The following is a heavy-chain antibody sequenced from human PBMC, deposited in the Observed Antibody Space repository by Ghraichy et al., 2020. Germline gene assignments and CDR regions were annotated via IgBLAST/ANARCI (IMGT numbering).Heavy chain of an antibody. D-gene: IGHD3-9*01. V-gene: IGHV3-30*03. Sequence: GESLNISCAASGFTFSTYVMHWVRQAPGKGLEWVAVISYDGSNKFYADSVKGRFTISRDNSKNALYLQMNSLRREDTAVYYCAVERQGPLVYWGQGTLVTVSS. CDR3: AVERQGPLVY. CDR2: ISYDGSNK. CDR1: GFTFSTYV. J-gene: IGHJ4*02.